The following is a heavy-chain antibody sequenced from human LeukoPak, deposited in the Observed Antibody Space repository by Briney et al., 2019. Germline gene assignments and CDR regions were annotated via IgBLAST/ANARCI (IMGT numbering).Heavy chain of an antibody. CDR1: GYNFPIYW. Sequence: GESLKISCKGSGYNFPIYWIGWVRQMPGQGLEWMGIIYPDDSNTIYGPPFQGQVTISADKSINTAYLEWSSLKASDTAIYYCARQGAAGKYYYYYMDVWGKGTTVTVSS. CDR3: ARQGAAGKYYYYYMDV. V-gene: IGHV5-51*01. J-gene: IGHJ6*03. CDR2: IYPDDSNT. D-gene: IGHD6-13*01.